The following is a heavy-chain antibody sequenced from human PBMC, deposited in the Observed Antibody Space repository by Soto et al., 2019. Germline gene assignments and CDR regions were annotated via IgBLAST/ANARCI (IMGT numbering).Heavy chain of an antibody. Sequence: SVKVSCKASGGTFSSYAISWVRQAPGQGLEWMGWIIPIFGTANYAQKFQGRVTITADESTSTAYMELSSLRSEDTAVYYCARSQRPYCTNRVCSGFQGEYYFDYWGQGTLVTVSS. CDR3: ARSQRPYCTNRVCSGFQGEYYFDY. J-gene: IGHJ4*02. D-gene: IGHD2-8*01. V-gene: IGHV1-69*13. CDR1: GGTFSSYA. CDR2: IIPIFGTA.